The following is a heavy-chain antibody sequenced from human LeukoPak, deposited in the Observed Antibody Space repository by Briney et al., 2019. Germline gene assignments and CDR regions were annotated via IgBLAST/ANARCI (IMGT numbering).Heavy chain of an antibody. J-gene: IGHJ4*02. CDR1: GYTFSSYG. V-gene: IGHV1-18*01. CDR2: IGAYDGHT. D-gene: IGHD3-10*01. Sequence: ASVKVSCKASGYTFSSYGITWVRQAPGQGLEWMGWIGAYDGHTNYAQKFRGRVTMTTDTSTSTAYMELRSLRSDDTAVYYCARDQNYYGSGSYFIYWGRGTLVTVSS. CDR3: ARDQNYYGSGSYFIY.